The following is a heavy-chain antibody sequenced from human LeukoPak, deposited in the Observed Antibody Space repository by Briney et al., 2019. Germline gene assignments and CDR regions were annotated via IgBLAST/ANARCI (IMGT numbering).Heavy chain of an antibody. CDR1: GYTFTGYY. Sequence: APVKVSCKASGYTFTGYYMHWVRQAPGQGLEWMGWINPNSGGTNYAQKFQGRVTITRDTSISTAYMELSRLRSDDTAVYYCARERRIVVVPAAMGYWGQGTLVTVSS. D-gene: IGHD2-2*01. CDR2: INPNSGGT. J-gene: IGHJ4*02. V-gene: IGHV1-2*02. CDR3: ARERRIVVVPAAMGY.